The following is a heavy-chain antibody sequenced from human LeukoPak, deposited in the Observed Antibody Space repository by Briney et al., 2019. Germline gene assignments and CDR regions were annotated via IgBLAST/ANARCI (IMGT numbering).Heavy chain of an antibody. D-gene: IGHD5-12*01. Sequence: SETLSLTCTVSGGFISNYYWSWIRQPPGKGLEWIGYIYYSGSTNHNPSLKSRVTISVDTSKRQFSLKLSSVTAADTAVYYCARVDYCSMDVWGQGTTVTVSS. CDR2: IYYSGST. J-gene: IGHJ6*02. V-gene: IGHV4-59*01. CDR1: GGFISNYY. CDR3: ARVDYCSMDV.